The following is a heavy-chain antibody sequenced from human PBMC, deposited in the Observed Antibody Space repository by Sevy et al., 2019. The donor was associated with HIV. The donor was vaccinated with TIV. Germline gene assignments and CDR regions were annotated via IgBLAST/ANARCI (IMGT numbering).Heavy chain of an antibody. CDR2: IYSGGST. CDR3: ARRYDFWSGNYFDY. J-gene: IGHJ4*02. Sequence: GGSLRRSCAASGFTVSSNYMSWVRQAPGKGLEWVSVIYSGGSTYYADSVKGRFTISRDNSKNTLYLQMNSLRAEDTAVYYCARRYDFWSGNYFDYWGQGTLVTVSS. D-gene: IGHD3-3*01. CDR1: GFTVSSNY. V-gene: IGHV3-53*01.